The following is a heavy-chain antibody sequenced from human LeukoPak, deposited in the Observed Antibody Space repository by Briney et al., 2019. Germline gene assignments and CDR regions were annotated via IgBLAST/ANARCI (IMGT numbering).Heavy chain of an antibody. CDR3: ARESPLGFDI. J-gene: IGHJ3*02. CDR1: GFSFSTTW. D-gene: IGHD3-3*01. CDR2: INSDGTGI. Sequence: PGGSLRLSCAAPGFSFSTTWMHWVRQAPGKGLVWVARINSDGTGIIYADSVKGRFTISRDNVKNSLYLQMNSLRAEDTAVYYCARESPLGFDIWGQGKMVTVSS. V-gene: IGHV3-74*01.